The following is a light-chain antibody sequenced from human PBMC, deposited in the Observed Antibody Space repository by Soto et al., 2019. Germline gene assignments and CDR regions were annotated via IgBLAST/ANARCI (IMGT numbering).Light chain of an antibody. J-gene: IGKJ4*01. CDR3: QQLNSYPLT. Sequence: DIPLTQSPSFLSASVGDRVTITCRASQGISSYLVWYQQKPGKGPKLLIYAASTLQSGVPSRFSGSGSGTEFTLTITSLQPEDFATYYCQQLNSYPLTFGGGTKVEIK. V-gene: IGKV1-9*01. CDR2: AAS. CDR1: QGISSY.